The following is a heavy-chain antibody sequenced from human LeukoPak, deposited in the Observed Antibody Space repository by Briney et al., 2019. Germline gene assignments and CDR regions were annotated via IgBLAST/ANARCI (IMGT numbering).Heavy chain of an antibody. CDR2: IYYSGST. CDR1: GGSISSSSYY. Sequence: SETLSLTCTVSGGSISSSSYYWGWIRQPPGKRLEWIGSIYYSGSTYYNPSLKSRVTISVDTSKNQFSLKLSSVTAADTAVYYCAREPQWMTMIVHYDAFDIWGQGTMVTVSS. V-gene: IGHV4-39*07. J-gene: IGHJ3*02. CDR3: AREPQWMTMIVHYDAFDI. D-gene: IGHD3-22*01.